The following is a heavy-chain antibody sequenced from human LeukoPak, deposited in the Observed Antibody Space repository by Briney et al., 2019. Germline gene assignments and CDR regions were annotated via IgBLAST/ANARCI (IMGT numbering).Heavy chain of an antibody. D-gene: IGHD6-6*01. J-gene: IGHJ6*03. CDR2: INHSGST. CDR3: ARDFSSSSTVYYYYYMDV. CDR1: GYSISSGYY. Sequence: SETLSLTCTVSGYSISSGYYWSWIRQPPGKGLEWIGEINHSGSTNYNPSLKSRVTISVDTSKDQFSLKLSSVTAADTAIYYCARDFSSSSTVYYYYYMDVWGKGTTVTVSS. V-gene: IGHV4-38-2*02.